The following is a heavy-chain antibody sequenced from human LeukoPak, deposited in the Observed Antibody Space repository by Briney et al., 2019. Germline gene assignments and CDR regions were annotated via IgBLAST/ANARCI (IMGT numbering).Heavy chain of an antibody. CDR2: IYYSGST. CDR1: GGSISSGGYS. V-gene: IGHV4-61*08. D-gene: IGHD3-9*01. CDR3: AREIRYFDWLPYHDAFDI. J-gene: IGHJ3*02. Sequence: SETLSLTCAVSGGSISSGGYSWSWIRQPPGKGLEWIGYIYYSGSTNYNPSLKSRVTISVDTSKNQFSLKLSSVTAADTAVYYCAREIRYFDWLPYHDAFDIWGQGTMVTVSS.